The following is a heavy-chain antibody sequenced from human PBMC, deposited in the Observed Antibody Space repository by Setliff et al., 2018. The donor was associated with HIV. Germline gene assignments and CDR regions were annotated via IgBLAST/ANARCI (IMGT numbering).Heavy chain of an antibody. J-gene: IGHJ4*02. CDR1: GYTFTSYG. CDR2: MNPNEGGT. CDR3: AREGDNWNGSDF. Sequence: GASVKVSCKASGYTFTSYGISWVRQAPGQGLEWMGWMNPNEGGTNYAQQFQGRVTMTRDTSTSTVYMELNSLRSEDAAVYYCAREGDNWNGSDFWGQGTLVTVSS. V-gene: IGHV1-18*01. D-gene: IGHD1-1*01.